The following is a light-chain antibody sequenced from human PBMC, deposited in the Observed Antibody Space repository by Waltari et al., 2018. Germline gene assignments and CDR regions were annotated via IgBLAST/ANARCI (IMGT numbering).Light chain of an antibody. CDR1: SSDVGNYNL. V-gene: IGLV2-23*02. CDR2: EVN. J-gene: IGLJ1*01. CDR3: CSYAGSTTFWV. Sequence: QSALTQPASVSGSPGQSITISCTGTSSDVGNYNLLSWYQQHPGTAPKLMIYEVNARPSGVSNRFSGSKSGNTASLTISGLQTEDEADYYCCSYAGSTTFWVFGTGTKVTVL.